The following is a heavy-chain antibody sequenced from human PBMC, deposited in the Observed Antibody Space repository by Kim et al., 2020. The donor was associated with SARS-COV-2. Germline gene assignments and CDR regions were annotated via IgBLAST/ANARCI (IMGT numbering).Heavy chain of an antibody. CDR2: ISSSSSYL. J-gene: IGHJ6*02. Sequence: GGSLRLSCAASGFTFSSYSMNWVRQAPGKGLEWVSSISSSSSYLYYADSVKGRFTISRDNAKNSLYLQMNSLRAEDTAVYYCCSSFDYYYGMDVWGQGTTVTVSS. V-gene: IGHV3-21*01. D-gene: IGHD6-6*01. CDR3: CSSFDYYYGMDV. CDR1: GFTFSSYS.